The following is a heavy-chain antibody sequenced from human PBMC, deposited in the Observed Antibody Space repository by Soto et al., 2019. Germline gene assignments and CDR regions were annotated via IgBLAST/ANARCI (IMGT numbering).Heavy chain of an antibody. J-gene: IGHJ4*02. V-gene: IGHV4-61*08. CDR2: IFFIGTT. Sequence: LSLTCTVSGGSVSTSDFYWSWIRQTPGKGLEWIGYIFFIGTTNYNPSLKSRVTISVDTSKNQFSLKLSSVTAADTAIYYCSRDSSSWSYFVWGPGTLVTVSS. CDR1: GGSVSTSDFY. CDR3: SRDSSSWSYFV. D-gene: IGHD1-26*01.